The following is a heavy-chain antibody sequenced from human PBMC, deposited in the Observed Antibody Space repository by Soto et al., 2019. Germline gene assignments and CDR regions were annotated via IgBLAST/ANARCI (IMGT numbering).Heavy chain of an antibody. CDR1: GFAFGSYA. J-gene: IGHJ4*02. D-gene: IGHD3-3*01. Sequence: EAQLVESGGGLVQPGGSLRLSCAASGFAFGSYAMNWVRQAPGKGLEWVSAVTSVGTTYYADSMGGRFTISRDNSTNTLYLQMNSLRAEDTAVYYCATELRYLEWFTRPDYWGQGTLVTVSS. CDR3: ATELRYLEWFTRPDY. CDR2: VTSVGTT. V-gene: IGHV3-23*04.